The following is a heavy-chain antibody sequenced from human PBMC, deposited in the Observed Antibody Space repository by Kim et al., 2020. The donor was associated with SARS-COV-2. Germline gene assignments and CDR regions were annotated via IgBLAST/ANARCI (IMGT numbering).Heavy chain of an antibody. CDR1: GYTLTELS. V-gene: IGHV1-24*01. CDR2: FDPEDGET. J-gene: IGHJ1*01. CDR3: ATDPTDIVVVVAAKYFQH. D-gene: IGHD2-15*01. Sequence: ASVKVSCKVSGYTLTELSMHWVRQAPGKGLEWMGGFDPEDGETIYAQKFQGRVTMTEDTSTDTAYMELSSLRSEDTAVYYCATDPTDIVVVVAAKYFQHWGQGTLVTVSS.